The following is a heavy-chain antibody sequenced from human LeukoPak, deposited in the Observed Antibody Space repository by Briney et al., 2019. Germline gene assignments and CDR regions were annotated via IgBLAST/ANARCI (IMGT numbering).Heavy chain of an antibody. CDR2: ISHDGINE. CDR1: GFSFSTYG. V-gene: IGHV3-30*18. Sequence: GGSLRLSCAASGFSFSTYGMHWVRQAPGKGLVWVAGISHDGINEYYGDSVRGRFTISRDNFKTTLYLQMNSLRTEDTAVYYCAKDFSEIQLWSLFDYWGQETLVTVSS. J-gene: IGHJ4*02. D-gene: IGHD5-18*01. CDR3: AKDFSEIQLWSLFDY.